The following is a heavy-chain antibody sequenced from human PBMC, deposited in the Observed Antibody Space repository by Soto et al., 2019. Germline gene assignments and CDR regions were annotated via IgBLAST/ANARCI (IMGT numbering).Heavy chain of an antibody. CDR3: TTHYDPRAYYYYGMDV. V-gene: IGHV3-9*01. CDR2: ISWNSGSI. J-gene: IGHJ6*02. Sequence: GGSLRLSCAASGFTFDDYPMHWVRQAPGKGLEWVSGISWNSGSIGCADSVKGRFTISRDNAKNSLYLQMNSLRAEDTALYYCTTHYDPRAYYYYGMDVWGQGTTVTVSS. D-gene: IGHD4-17*01. CDR1: GFTFDDYP.